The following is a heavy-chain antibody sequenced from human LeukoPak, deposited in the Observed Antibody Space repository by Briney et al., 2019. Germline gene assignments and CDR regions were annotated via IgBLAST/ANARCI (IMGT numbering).Heavy chain of an antibody. V-gene: IGHV4-4*07. D-gene: IGHD3-22*01. CDR1: GGSISSYY. CDR2: IYTSGST. J-gene: IGHJ5*02. Sequence: PSGTLSLTCTVSGGSISSYYWSWIWQPAGKGLEWIGRIYTSGSTNYNPSLKSRVTMSVDTSKNQFSLKLSSVTAADTAVYYCARARNYYDSSGYYRFDPWGQGTLVTVSS. CDR3: ARARNYYDSSGYYRFDP.